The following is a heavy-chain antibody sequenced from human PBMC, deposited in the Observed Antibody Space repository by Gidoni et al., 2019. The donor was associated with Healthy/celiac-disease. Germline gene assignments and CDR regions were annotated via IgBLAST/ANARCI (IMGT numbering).Heavy chain of an antibody. CDR1: GFTFSSYG. Sequence: QVQLVESGGGVVQPGRSLRLSCTESGFTFSSYGMHWVRQAPGKGLEWVAVIWYDGSNKYYADSVKGRFTISRDNSKNTLYLQMNSLRAEDTAVYYCARDLVVPAAKYYYYGMDVWGQGTTVTVSS. CDR3: ARDLVVPAAKYYYYGMDV. J-gene: IGHJ6*02. V-gene: IGHV3-33*01. CDR2: IWYDGSNK. D-gene: IGHD2-2*01.